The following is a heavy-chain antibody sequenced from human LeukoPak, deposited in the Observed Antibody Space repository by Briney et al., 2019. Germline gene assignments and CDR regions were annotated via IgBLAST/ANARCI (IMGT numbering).Heavy chain of an antibody. CDR3: AGPDGDGSGSYYNFDY. CDR2: ISGSGGST. V-gene: IGHV3-23*01. Sequence: GGSLRLSCAASGFTFSSYAMSWVCQAPGKGLEWVSAISGSGGSTYYADSVKGRFTISRDNSKNTLYLQMNSLRAEDTAVYYCAGPDGDGSGSYYNFDYWGQGTLVTVSS. J-gene: IGHJ4*02. D-gene: IGHD3-10*01. CDR1: GFTFSSYA.